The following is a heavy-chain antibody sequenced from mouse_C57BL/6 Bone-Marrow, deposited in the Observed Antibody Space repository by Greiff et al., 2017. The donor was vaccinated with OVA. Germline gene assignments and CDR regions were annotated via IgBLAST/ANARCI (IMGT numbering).Heavy chain of an antibody. CDR3: ARRASSGYWFAY. CDR1: GYTFTDYY. J-gene: IGHJ3*01. D-gene: IGHD3-2*02. Sequence: VQLQQSGAELVRPGASVKLSCKASGYTFTDYYINWVKQRPGPGLEWIARIYPGSGYTYYNEQFQGKATLTAEKSSSTASMQLSSLTSEDSAVYFCARRASSGYWFAYWGQGTLVTVSA. V-gene: IGHV1-76*01. CDR2: IYPGSGYT.